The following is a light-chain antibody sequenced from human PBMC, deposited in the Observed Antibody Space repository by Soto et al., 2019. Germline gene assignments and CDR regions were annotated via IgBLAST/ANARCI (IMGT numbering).Light chain of an antibody. CDR1: QTIGAN. CDR3: HQSSTTVYT. CDR2: DAS. V-gene: IGKV1-39*01. Sequence: DIQMTQSPSSLSASVGDRVTITCRASQTIGANLNWYRQKLGKAPTLLIYDASTLQSGVPSRFSGLGSGTDFALTITSLQPDDSATYYCHQSSTTVYTFGQGTKVDIK. J-gene: IGKJ2*01.